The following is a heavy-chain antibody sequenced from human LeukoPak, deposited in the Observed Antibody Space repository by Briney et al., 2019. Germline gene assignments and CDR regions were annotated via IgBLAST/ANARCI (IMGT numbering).Heavy chain of an antibody. V-gene: IGHV1-3*01. CDR2: INAGNGNT. CDR1: GYTFTSYA. CDR3: ARDRFVVVPAAILPLRFDT. J-gene: IGHJ5*02. D-gene: IGHD2-2*01. Sequence: GASVKVSCKASGYTFTSYAMHWVRQAPGQRLEGMGWINAGNGNTNYAQKLQGRVTMTTDTSTSTAYMELRSLRSDDTAVYYCARDRFVVVPAAILPLRFDTWGQGTLVTVSS.